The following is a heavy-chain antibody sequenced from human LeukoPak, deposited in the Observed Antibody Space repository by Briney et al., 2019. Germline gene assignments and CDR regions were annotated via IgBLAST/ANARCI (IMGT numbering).Heavy chain of an antibody. Sequence: ASVKVSCKASGYTFTSYGISWVRQAPGQGLEWMGWISAYNGNTNYAQKFQGRVTMTRDTSTSTVYMELGSLRSEDTAVYYCARLKTRAVAGTGNWFDPWGQGTLVTVSS. J-gene: IGHJ5*02. V-gene: IGHV1-18*01. CDR3: ARLKTRAVAGTGNWFDP. CDR2: ISAYNGNT. D-gene: IGHD6-19*01. CDR1: GYTFTSYG.